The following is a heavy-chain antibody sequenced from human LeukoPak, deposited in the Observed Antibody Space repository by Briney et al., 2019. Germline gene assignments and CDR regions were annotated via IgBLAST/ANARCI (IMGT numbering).Heavy chain of an antibody. CDR3: ATQSTHYDFWSGYYDGAGAVPDYFDY. Sequence: GGSLRLSCAASGFTFSSYAMSWVRQAPGKRLEWVSAISGSGGSTYYADSVKGRFTISRDNSKNTLYLQMNSLRAEDTAVYYCATQSTHYDFWSGYYDGAGAVPDYFDYWGQGTLVTVSS. J-gene: IGHJ4*02. CDR1: GFTFSSYA. V-gene: IGHV3-23*01. D-gene: IGHD3-3*01. CDR2: ISGSGGST.